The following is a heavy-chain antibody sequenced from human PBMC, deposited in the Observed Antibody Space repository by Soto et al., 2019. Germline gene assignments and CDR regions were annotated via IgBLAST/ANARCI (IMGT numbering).Heavy chain of an antibody. Sequence: SETLSLTCTVSGGSISSYYGGWFRQPPGKGLEWIGYIYYSGSTTYHPSLKSRVTISVDTSKNQFSLNLTSVTAADTAVYYCARVRREYDNSGPVDYWGQGTLVTVSS. V-gene: IGHV4-59*12. D-gene: IGHD3-22*01. CDR1: GGSISSYY. CDR2: IYYSGST. J-gene: IGHJ4*02. CDR3: ARVRREYDNSGPVDY.